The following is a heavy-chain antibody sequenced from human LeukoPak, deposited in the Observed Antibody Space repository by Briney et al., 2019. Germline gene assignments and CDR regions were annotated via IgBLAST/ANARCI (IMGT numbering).Heavy chain of an antibody. J-gene: IGHJ3*02. D-gene: IGHD7-27*01. CDR2: IIPIFGTA. V-gene: IGHV1-69*13. CDR1: GGTFSSYA. Sequence: SVKVSCKASGGTFSSYAISWVRQAPGQGLEWMGGIIPIFGTADYAQKFQGRVTITADESTSTAYMELSSLRSEDTAVYYCASPPLTGDAFDIWGQGTMVTVSS. CDR3: ASPPLTGDAFDI.